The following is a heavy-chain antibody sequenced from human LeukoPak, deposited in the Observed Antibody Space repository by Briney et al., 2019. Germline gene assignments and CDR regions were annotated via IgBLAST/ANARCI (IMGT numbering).Heavy chain of an antibody. Sequence: ASVKVSCKASGYTFTDYYMRWVRQAPGQGFEWMGWINPNDGDTNYAQKFQGRVTMTRDTSISTAHMEVSRLRSDDTAVYYCARANFLYCSSSTCLFDYWGQGTLVTVSS. CDR3: ARANFLYCSSSTCLFDY. CDR1: GYTFTDYY. J-gene: IGHJ4*02. V-gene: IGHV1-2*02. D-gene: IGHD2-2*01. CDR2: INPNDGDT.